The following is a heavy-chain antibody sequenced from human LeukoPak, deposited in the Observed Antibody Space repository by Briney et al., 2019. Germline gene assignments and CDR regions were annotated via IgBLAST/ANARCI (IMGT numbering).Heavy chain of an antibody. V-gene: IGHV4-59*01. D-gene: IGHD3-10*01. CDR1: GGSISSYY. CDR2: IYYSGST. CDR3: ASSIRGYFDY. Sequence: SETLSLTCTVSGGSISSYYWSWLRQPPGKGLEWIGYIYYSGSTNYNPSLKSRVTISVDTSKNQFSLKLSSVTAADTAVYYCASSIRGYFDYWGQGTLVTVSS. J-gene: IGHJ4*02.